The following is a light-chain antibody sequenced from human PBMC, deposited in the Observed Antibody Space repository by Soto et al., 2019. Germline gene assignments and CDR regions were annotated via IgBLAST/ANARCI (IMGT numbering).Light chain of an antibody. V-gene: IGLV2-23*01. CDR1: VSDVGNFGP. Sequence: QSALTQPASVSGSPGQSITISCTGSVSDVGNFGPVSWYQQHPGQVPKLIIYEGNRRPSGVSSRFSGSKSGNTASLTISGLQAEDEADYHCCSYVGARNYVFGTGTKVTVL. CDR3: CSYVGARNYV. CDR2: EGN. J-gene: IGLJ1*01.